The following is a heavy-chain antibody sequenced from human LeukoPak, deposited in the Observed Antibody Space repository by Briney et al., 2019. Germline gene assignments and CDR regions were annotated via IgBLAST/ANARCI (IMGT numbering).Heavy chain of an antibody. CDR1: GYTFTGDY. J-gene: IGHJ5*02. V-gene: IGHV1-2*02. CDR2: IDPNTGDT. CDR3: TRGPAGHWFDP. Sequence: GASVKVSCKGSGYTFTGDYLHWVRQAPGQGLEWMGWIDPNTGDTNFAQKFQGRVTMTRDTSISTAYMELSRLRSDDTAVYFCTRGPAGHWFDPWGQGTLVTVSS.